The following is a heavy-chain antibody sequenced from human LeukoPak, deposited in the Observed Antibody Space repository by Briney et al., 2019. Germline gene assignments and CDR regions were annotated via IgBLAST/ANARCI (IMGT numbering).Heavy chain of an antibody. CDR2: INWNGGST. V-gene: IGHV3-20*04. CDR1: GFTFDDYG. Sequence: PGGSLRLSCAASGFTFDDYGMSWVRQPPGKGLEWVSGINWNGGSTGYADSVKGRFTISRDNAKNSLYLQMNSLRAEDTALYYCARARNYYYYYMDVWGKGTTVTVSS. J-gene: IGHJ6*03. CDR3: ARARNYYYYYMDV.